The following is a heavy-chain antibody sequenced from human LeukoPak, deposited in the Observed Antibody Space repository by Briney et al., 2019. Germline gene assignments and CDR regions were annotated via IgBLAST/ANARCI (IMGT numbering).Heavy chain of an antibody. CDR2: ISGSGGST. CDR1: VFPLSSYA. Sequence: GGSLSLSCAASVFPLSSYAMRWVPQAPGEGLEWVTAISGSGGSTDYADSVKGLLTISRDNSKNSLFMQMNSMRGEDTAVYYCAKPHYDILNGYYNVYFGCWGQGTLVTVAS. J-gene: IGHJ4*02. D-gene: IGHD3-9*01. V-gene: IGHV3-23*01. CDR3: AKPHYDILNGYYNVYFGC.